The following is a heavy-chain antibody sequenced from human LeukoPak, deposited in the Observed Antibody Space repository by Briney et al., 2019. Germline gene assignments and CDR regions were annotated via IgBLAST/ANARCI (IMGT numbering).Heavy chain of an antibody. J-gene: IGHJ5*02. CDR1: GGTFTNYA. Sequence: ASVKVSCKATGGTFTNYAVSWVRQAPGQGLEWMGRIIVTLGTPNYAQKFQGRVAITADKSTSTACMELSSLRSEDTAVYYCARAVDDDLAGYYWGDWFDPWGQGTLVTVSS. CDR3: ARAVDDDLAGYYWGDWFDP. CDR2: IIVTLGTP. D-gene: IGHD3-9*01. V-gene: IGHV1-69*04.